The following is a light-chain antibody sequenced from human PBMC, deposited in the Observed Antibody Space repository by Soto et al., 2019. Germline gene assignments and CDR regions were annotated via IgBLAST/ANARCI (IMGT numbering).Light chain of an antibody. J-gene: IGKJ4*01. Sequence: DIQMTQSPASLSASVGDRVTITCRASQSISSYFNWYQQKPGKAPNLLIYAASSLQSGVPSRFSDSGSGADFTLTISSLQPEDFATYYCQQSYSTPLTFGGGTKLEIK. V-gene: IGKV1-39*01. CDR3: QQSYSTPLT. CDR2: AAS. CDR1: QSISSY.